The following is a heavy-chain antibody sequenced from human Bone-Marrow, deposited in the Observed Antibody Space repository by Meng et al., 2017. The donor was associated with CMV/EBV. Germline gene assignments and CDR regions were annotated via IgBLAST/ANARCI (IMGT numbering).Heavy chain of an antibody. CDR2: MNPNSGNT. CDR1: GYTFTSYD. CDR3: VGGRYSYGH. J-gene: IGHJ4*02. V-gene: IGHV1-8*01. D-gene: IGHD5-18*01. Sequence: SCQASGYTFTSYDINWVRQATGQGLEWLGWMNPNSGNTGYAQKFRGRVTMTRNTSISTAYMELSSLRSEDTAVYYCVGGRYSYGHWGQGTLVTVSS.